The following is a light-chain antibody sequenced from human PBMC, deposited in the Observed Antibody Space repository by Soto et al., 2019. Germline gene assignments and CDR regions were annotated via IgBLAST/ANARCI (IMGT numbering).Light chain of an antibody. V-gene: IGLV2-14*01. CDR2: EVN. CDR3: SSYTSSSTGV. CDR1: SSDVGGYNY. Sequence: QSVLTQPASVSGSPGQSITISCTGTSSDVGGYNYVSWYQQHPGKAPKLMIYEVNYRPSGASNRFSGSKSGNTASLTISGLQAEDEADYYSSSYTSSSTGVFGTGTKVTVL. J-gene: IGLJ1*01.